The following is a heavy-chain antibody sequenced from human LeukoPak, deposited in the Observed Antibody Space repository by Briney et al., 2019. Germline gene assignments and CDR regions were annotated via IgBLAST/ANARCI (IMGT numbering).Heavy chain of an antibody. V-gene: IGHV4-34*01. CDR1: GGSFSGYY. Sequence: KPSETLSLTCAVYGGSFSGYYWSWIRQPPGEGLEWIGEINHSGSTNYNPSLKSRVTISVDTSKNQFSLKLSSVTAADTAVYYCARLEYYDILTGYLDYWGQGTLVTVSS. D-gene: IGHD3-9*01. J-gene: IGHJ4*02. CDR2: INHSGST. CDR3: ARLEYYDILTGYLDY.